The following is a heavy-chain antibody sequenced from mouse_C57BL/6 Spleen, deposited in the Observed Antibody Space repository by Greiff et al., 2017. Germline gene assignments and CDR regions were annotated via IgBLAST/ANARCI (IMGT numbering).Heavy chain of an antibody. D-gene: IGHD4-1*01. CDR3: TTGFDY. CDR2: IDPETGGT. CDR1: GYTFTDYE. J-gene: IGHJ2*01. V-gene: IGHV1-15*01. Sequence: VQLQESGAELVRPGASVTLSCKASGYTFTDYEMHWVKQTPVHGLEWIGAIDPETGGTAYNQKFKGKAILTADKSSSTAYMELRSLTSEDSAVYYCTTGFDYWGQGTTLTVSS.